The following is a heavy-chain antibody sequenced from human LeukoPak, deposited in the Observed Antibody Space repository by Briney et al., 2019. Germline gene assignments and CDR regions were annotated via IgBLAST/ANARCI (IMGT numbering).Heavy chain of an antibody. V-gene: IGHV4-31*03. J-gene: IGHJ6*02. D-gene: IGHD2-15*01. CDR3: ARYSYYYYGMDV. CDR2: IHYSGST. CDR1: GGSISSGGYY. Sequence: SETLSLTCTVSGGSISSGGYYWSWIRQHPGKGLEWIGYIHYSGSTYYNPSLKSRVTISVDTSKNQFSLKLSSVTAADTAVYYCARYSYYYYGMDVWGQGTTVTVSS.